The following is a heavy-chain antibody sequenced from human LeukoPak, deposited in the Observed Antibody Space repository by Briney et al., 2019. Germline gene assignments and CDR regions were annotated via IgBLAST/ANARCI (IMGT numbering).Heavy chain of an antibody. Sequence: PGGSLRLSCAASGFTFSNAWMYWVRQAPGKGLEWVGRIKSKISGGTTDYAAPVKGRFTISRDDSKNTLCLQMNSLKTEDTAVYYCTTDAPYYYGSGTKTDAFDLWGQGTMVTVSS. J-gene: IGHJ3*01. CDR3: TTDAPYYYGSGTKTDAFDL. CDR2: IKSKISGGTT. D-gene: IGHD3-10*01. V-gene: IGHV3-15*01. CDR1: GFTFSNAW.